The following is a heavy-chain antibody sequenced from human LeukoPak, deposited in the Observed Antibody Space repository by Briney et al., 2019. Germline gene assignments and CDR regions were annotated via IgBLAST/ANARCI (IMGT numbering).Heavy chain of an antibody. V-gene: IGHV1-24*01. J-gene: IGHJ4*02. CDR1: GYTLTELS. CDR2: FDPEDGET. D-gene: IGHD6-13*01. Sequence: GASVKVSCKVSGYTLTELSMHWVRQAPGKGLEWMGGFDPEDGETIYAQKFQGRVTMTEDTSTDTAYMELSSLRSEDTAVYYCATRVYNPDSSSWVPLDYWGQGTLVTVSS. CDR3: ATRVYNPDSSSWVPLDY.